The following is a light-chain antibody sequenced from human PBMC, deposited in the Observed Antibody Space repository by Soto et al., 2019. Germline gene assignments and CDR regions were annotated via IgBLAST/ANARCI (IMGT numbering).Light chain of an antibody. Sequence: EIVLTQSPATLSVSQGERATLSCRASESVSNNLAWYQQKPGQAPRLLIFGASARATGIPARFSGSGSGTEFTLTISSRQSEDFAVYYCQQYTKWPLTFGGGTKVEIK. V-gene: IGKV3-15*01. J-gene: IGKJ4*01. CDR2: GAS. CDR3: QQYTKWPLT. CDR1: ESVSNN.